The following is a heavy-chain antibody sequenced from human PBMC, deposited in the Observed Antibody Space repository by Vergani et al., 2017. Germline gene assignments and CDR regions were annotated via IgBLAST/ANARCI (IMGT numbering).Heavy chain of an antibody. V-gene: IGHV3-23*01. D-gene: IGHD3-22*01. J-gene: IGHJ4*02. CDR3: AGPQGTSAYYYGGFDY. CDR1: GFTFSTYA. Sequence: EVQLLESGGGLVQPGGSLRLSCAASGFTFSTYAMTFVRPAPGKGLEWVSTISSDGGSTYYADSVKGRFTISRDNSKNTLSLQMNSLTAEDTAIYYCAGPQGTSAYYYGGFDYGGQGILVTVSS. CDR2: ISSDGGST.